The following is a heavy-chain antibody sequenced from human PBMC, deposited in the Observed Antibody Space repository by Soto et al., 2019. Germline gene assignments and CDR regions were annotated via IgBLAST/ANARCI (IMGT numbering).Heavy chain of an antibody. CDR2: IIPIFGTA. Sequence: QVQLVQSGAEVKKPGSSVKVSCKASGGTFSSYAISWVRQAPGQGLEWMGGIIPIFGTANYAQKFQGRVTITADESTSTAYMELSSVRSEDTAVYYCARTRTTVTSYYYYGMDVWGQGTTVTVSS. CDR1: GGTFSSYA. V-gene: IGHV1-69*01. CDR3: ARTRTTVTSYYYYGMDV. J-gene: IGHJ6*02. D-gene: IGHD4-17*01.